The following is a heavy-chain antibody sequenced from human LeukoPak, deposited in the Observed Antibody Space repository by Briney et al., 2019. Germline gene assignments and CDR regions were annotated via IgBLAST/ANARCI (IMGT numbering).Heavy chain of an antibody. Sequence: GGSLRLSCAASGFTFSTYSLNWVRQAPGKGLEWVSSIGGSGSFIYYADSMKGRFTISRDNAKSSLYLQMNSLRAEDTAVYYCARESSEAFDIWGQGTMVTVSS. CDR1: GFTFSTYS. CDR3: ARESSEAFDI. J-gene: IGHJ3*02. V-gene: IGHV3-21*01. CDR2: IGGSGSFI. D-gene: IGHD6-6*01.